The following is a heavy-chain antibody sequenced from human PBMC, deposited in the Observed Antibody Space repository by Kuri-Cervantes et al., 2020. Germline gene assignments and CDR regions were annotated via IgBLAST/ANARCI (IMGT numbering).Heavy chain of an antibody. CDR3: ARDRLAMVV. D-gene: IGHD5-18*01. Sequence: SETLSLTCTVSGGSISSGGYYWSWIRQHPGKGLEWIGYIYYSGSTYYNPSLESRVTISVDTSKNQFSLKLTSVTAADTAVYYCARDRLAMVVWGQGALVTVSS. J-gene: IGHJ4*02. V-gene: IGHV4-31*03. CDR2: IYYSGST. CDR1: GGSISSGGYY.